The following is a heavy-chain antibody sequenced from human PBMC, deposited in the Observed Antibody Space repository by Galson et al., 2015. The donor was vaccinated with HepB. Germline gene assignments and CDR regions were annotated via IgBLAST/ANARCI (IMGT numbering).Heavy chain of an antibody. J-gene: IGHJ4*02. D-gene: IGHD5-18*01. CDR1: GGSFSGYY. V-gene: IGHV4-34*01. Sequence: SETLSLTCAVYGGSFSGYYWSWIRQPPGKGLEWIGEINHSGSTNYNPSLKSRVTISVDTSKNQFSLKLSSVTAADTAVYYCARGPYRYRAMVPRYYFDYWGQGTLVTVSS. CDR2: INHSGST. CDR3: ARGPYRYRAMVPRYYFDY.